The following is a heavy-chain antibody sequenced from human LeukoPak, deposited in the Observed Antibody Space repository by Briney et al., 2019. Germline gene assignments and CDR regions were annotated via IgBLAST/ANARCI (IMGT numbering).Heavy chain of an antibody. V-gene: IGHV4-4*07. Sequence: SETLSLTCTVSGGSMTNYYWSWIRQPAGKGLEWIGRMYFSGRTHYNPSLKSRVTMSVDTSKNQFSLKVSSVTAADTAVYYCARVGSDGSYFDYWGQGTLVTVSS. CDR2: MYFSGRT. J-gene: IGHJ4*02. D-gene: IGHD1-26*01. CDR3: ARVGSDGSYFDY. CDR1: GGSMTNYY.